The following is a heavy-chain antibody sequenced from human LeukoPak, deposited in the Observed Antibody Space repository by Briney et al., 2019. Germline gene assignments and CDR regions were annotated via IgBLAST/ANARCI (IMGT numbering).Heavy chain of an antibody. D-gene: IGHD4-17*01. CDR2: INPNDGGT. CDR3: ARDDYGDLQYFEN. Sequence: ASVKVSCKASGYTFTDYFLHWVRQAPGQGLEWMGWINPNDGGTLHAQKLQGRVTMTRDSSITTAYMELNGLRSDDTAVYYCARDDYGDLQYFENWGQGTLVTVSS. J-gene: IGHJ4*02. CDR1: GYTFTDYF. V-gene: IGHV1-2*02.